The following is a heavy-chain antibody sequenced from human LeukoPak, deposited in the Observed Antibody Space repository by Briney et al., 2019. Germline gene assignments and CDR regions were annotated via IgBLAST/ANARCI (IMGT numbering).Heavy chain of an antibody. CDR3: GVTSSTRGWFDP. CDR2: ISAYNGNT. J-gene: IGHJ5*02. V-gene: IGHV1-18*01. D-gene: IGHD2-2*01. Sequence: ASVKVSCKASGYTFTSYGISWVRQAPGQGLEWMGWISAYNGNTNYAQKLQGRVTMTTDTSTSTAYMELRSLRSDDTAVYYCGVTSSTRGWFDPWGQGTLVTVYS. CDR1: GYTFTSYG.